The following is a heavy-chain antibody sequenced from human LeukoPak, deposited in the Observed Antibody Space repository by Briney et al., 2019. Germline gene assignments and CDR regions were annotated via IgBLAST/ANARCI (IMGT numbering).Heavy chain of an antibody. CDR2: ISAYNGNT. V-gene: IGHV1-18*01. J-gene: IGHJ4*02. CDR1: GYTFTSYG. D-gene: IGHD3-22*01. Sequence: ASVKVSCKASGYTFTSYGISWVRQAPGQGLEWMGWISAYNGNTNYAQKLQGRVTMTTDTSTSTAYMELRSLRSDDTVVYYCARDIDYYDSPYYFDYWGQGTLVTVSS. CDR3: ARDIDYYDSPYYFDY.